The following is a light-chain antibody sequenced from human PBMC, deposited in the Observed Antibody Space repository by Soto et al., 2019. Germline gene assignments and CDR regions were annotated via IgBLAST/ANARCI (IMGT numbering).Light chain of an antibody. Sequence: EIMLTQSPGTLSLSPGERATLSCRASQSVSSSYLAWYQQKPGQAPRLLIYDGSNRATGIPDRFSGSGSGTDFTLTISRLEPEDFAVYYCQQYGSSRTFGQGTKVDIK. J-gene: IGKJ1*01. CDR1: QSVSSSY. CDR3: QQYGSSRT. CDR2: DGS. V-gene: IGKV3-20*01.